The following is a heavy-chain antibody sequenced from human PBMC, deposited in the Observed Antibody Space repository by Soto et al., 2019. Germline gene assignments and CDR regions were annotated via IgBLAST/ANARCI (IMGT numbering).Heavy chain of an antibody. CDR1: GFSFSSHA. J-gene: IGHJ3*02. D-gene: IGHD3-10*01. CDR3: ARVGQNSAPYAFDR. CDR2: IWSDGSNR. Sequence: QVQLVESGGGVVQPGMSLRLSCATSGFSFSSHAIHWVRQAPGKGLEWVAQIWSDGSNRYYADSMRGRFTISRDFSQNTAFLQMDCLRAEYTAVYYCARVGQNSAPYAFDRWGQGTLVIVSS. V-gene: IGHV3-33*01.